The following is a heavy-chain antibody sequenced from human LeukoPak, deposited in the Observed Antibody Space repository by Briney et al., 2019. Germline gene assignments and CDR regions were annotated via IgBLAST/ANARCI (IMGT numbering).Heavy chain of an antibody. J-gene: IGHJ6*02. V-gene: IGHV1-69*13. CDR3: ARDLGAGSSWYVRYYYYYGMDV. CDR2: IIPIFGTA. Sequence: SVTVSCKASGGTFSSYAISWVRQAPGQGLEWMGGIIPIFGTANYAQKFQGRVTITADESTSTAYMELSSLRSEDTAVYYCARDLGAGSSWYVRYYYYYGMDVWGQGTTVTVSS. D-gene: IGHD6-13*01. CDR1: GGTFSSYA.